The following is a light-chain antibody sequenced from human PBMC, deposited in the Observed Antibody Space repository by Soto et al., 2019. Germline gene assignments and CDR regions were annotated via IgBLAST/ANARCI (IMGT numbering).Light chain of an antibody. CDR2: GAS. CDR1: QSVSSSY. J-gene: IGKJ5*01. CDR3: QQRSNWPFT. Sequence: EVVLTQSPGTLSLTPGERATLSCRASQSVSSSYLAWYQQKPGQAPRLLIYGASNRATGIPDRFSGSGSGTDFTLTINNLEPEDFAVYYCQQRSNWPFTFGQGTRLEIK. V-gene: IGKV3D-20*02.